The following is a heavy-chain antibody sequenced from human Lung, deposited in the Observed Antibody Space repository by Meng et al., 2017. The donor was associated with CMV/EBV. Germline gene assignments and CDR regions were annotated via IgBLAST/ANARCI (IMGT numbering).Heavy chain of an antibody. CDR1: GFTLSSYG. CDR2: IRYDGSNT. D-gene: IGHD5-12*01. J-gene: IGHJ4*02. CDR3: ANRYSGFEDVWYFDY. Sequence: GGSXRLXCAMSGFTLSSYGMHWVRQAPGKGLEWVAFIRYDGSNTYYADSVKGRFTISRDNSKNTLYLQMNSLRAEDTAVYYCANRYSGFEDVWYFDYWGQGTLVTVSS. V-gene: IGHV3-30*02.